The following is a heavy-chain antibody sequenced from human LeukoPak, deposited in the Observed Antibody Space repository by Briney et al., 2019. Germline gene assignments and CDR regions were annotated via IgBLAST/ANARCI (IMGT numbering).Heavy chain of an antibody. Sequence: PGGSLRLSCAASGFTFSRYSMHWVRQAPGKGLVWVSHVNSDGSGTDYADSVKGRFTISRDNAKNTLYLQMNSLRAEDTAVYYCARQDYDILTTMRGALDIWGQGTMVTVSS. CDR2: VNSDGSGT. J-gene: IGHJ3*02. CDR1: GFTFSRYS. V-gene: IGHV3-74*01. D-gene: IGHD3-9*01. CDR3: ARQDYDILTTMRGALDI.